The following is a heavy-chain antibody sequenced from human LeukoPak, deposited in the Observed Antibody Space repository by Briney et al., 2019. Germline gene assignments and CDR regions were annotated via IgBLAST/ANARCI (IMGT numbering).Heavy chain of an antibody. CDR3: ARTTAVAGISDWFDP. CDR1: GGSISSSSYY. J-gene: IGHJ5*02. Sequence: SETLSLTCTVPGGSISSSSYYWGWIRQPPGKGLEWIGSIYYSGSTYYNPSLKSRVTISVDTSKNQFSLKLSSVTAADTAVYYCARTTAVAGISDWFDPWGQGTLVTVSS. V-gene: IGHV4-39*07. D-gene: IGHD6-19*01. CDR2: IYYSGST.